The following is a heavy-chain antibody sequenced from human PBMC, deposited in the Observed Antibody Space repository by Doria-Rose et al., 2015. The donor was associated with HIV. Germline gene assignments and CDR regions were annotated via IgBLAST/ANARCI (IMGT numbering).Heavy chain of an antibody. D-gene: IGHD4-17*01. CDR2: ISSSSSYT. Sequence: FSSYGMNWVRQAPGKGLEWVSCISSSSSYTYYADSVKGRFTVSRDNAKNSLYLQMDSLRADDTGIYYCVRDLTPATPYNWFDPWGQGTPVTVSS. V-gene: IGHV3-21*03. CDR1: FSSYG. CDR3: VRDLTPATPYNWFDP. J-gene: IGHJ5*02.